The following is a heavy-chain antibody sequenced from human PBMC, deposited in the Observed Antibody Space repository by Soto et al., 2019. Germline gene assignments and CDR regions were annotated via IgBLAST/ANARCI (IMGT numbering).Heavy chain of an antibody. Sequence: LRLSCGGSGFTFSSYGMRWVRQAPCKGLEWVAAISFDGSNGYYGDSVKGRFTISRDNSKNTLYLQMNSLRPEDTAVYYCAKDGNWELLPSTGMDVWGQGTTVTVSS. D-gene: IGHD1-26*01. CDR1: GFTFSSYG. J-gene: IGHJ6*02. CDR2: ISFDGSNG. CDR3: AKDGNWELLPSTGMDV. V-gene: IGHV3-30*18.